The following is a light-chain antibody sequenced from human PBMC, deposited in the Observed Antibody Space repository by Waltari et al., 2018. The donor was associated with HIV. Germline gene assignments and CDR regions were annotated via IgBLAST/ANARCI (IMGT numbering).Light chain of an antibody. Sequence: QSALTQPASVSGSPGQSITISCTGTSSDVGGYNLVSWYQQHPGKAPKLMIYEVSKLPWGVSNRFAGSKSGNTASLTISGLQAEDEADYYCCAYAGSTTYVIFGGGTKLTVL. V-gene: IGLV2-23*02. CDR3: CAYAGSTTYVI. CDR1: SSDVGGYNL. J-gene: IGLJ2*01. CDR2: EVS.